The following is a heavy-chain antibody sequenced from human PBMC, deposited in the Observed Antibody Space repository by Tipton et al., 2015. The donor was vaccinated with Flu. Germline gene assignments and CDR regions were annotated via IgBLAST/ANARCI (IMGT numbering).Heavy chain of an antibody. V-gene: IGHV4-61*02. J-gene: IGHJ3*02. CDR2: IYTSGST. Sequence: TLSLTCTVSGGSISSGSYYWSWIRQPAGKGLEWIGRIYTSGSTNYNPSLKSRVTISVDTSKNQFSLKLSSVTAADTAVYYCARGVIYYDSSGPITDAFYIWGQGTMVTVSS. CDR3: ARGVIYYDSSGPITDAFYI. D-gene: IGHD3-22*01. CDR1: GGSISSGSYY.